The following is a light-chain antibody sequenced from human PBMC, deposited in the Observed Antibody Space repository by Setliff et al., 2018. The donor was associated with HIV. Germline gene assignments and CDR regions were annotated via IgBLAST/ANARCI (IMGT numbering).Light chain of an antibody. Sequence: PARSLTTACSGSSSDVGSYNFVSWYQQHPGKAPQVIIYDVSRRPSGVSSRFSGSKSGNTASLTISGLQAEDQADYYCCSYTSSLTYVFGTGTKVTVL. V-gene: IGLV2-14*03. CDR1: SSDVGSYNF. CDR2: DVS. J-gene: IGLJ1*01. CDR3: CSYTSSLTYV.